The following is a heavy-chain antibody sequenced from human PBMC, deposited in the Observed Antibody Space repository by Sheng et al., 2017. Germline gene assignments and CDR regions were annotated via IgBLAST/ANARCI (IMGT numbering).Heavy chain of an antibody. CDR1: GFAFSTFE. CDR2: ISASGGDM. J-gene: IGHJ3*01. CDR3: ARESGLVVVRYT. D-gene: IGHD2-15*01. V-gene: IGHV3-48*03. Sequence: EVQLVESGGGLVQPGGSLRLSCAASGFAFSTFEMNWVRQAPGKGLEWVSYISASGGDMSYANSVRGRFTVSRDNAKNSLYLQMNSLRGEDTAVYYCARESGLVVVRYTWGQ.